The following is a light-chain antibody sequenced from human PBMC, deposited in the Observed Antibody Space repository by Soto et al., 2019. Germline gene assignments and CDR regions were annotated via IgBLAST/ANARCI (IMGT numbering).Light chain of an antibody. CDR3: QQYINYSWT. J-gene: IGKJ1*01. V-gene: IGKV1-5*03. Sequence: DIPVTQSPSTLSASVGDTVTITCRARRSISTWLAWYQQKPGKAPKLLIYKASNLESGVPSRFSGSGSGTEFTLTISGLQPDDFATYYCQQYINYSWTFGQGTKVEIK. CDR1: RSISTW. CDR2: KAS.